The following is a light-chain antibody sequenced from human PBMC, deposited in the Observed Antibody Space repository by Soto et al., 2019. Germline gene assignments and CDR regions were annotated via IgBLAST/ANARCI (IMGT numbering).Light chain of an antibody. CDR2: SNN. CDR1: RSNIGSNT. J-gene: IGLJ2*01. CDR3: ASWDDSLSGVF. V-gene: IGLV1-44*01. Sequence: QSVLTQPPSMSGTPGQRVTISCSGSRSNIGSNTVDWYQQLPGTAPKLLIYSNNQRPSGVPDRFSGSKSGPSASLAISGLQSEDEADYYCASWDDSLSGVFFGGGTKLTVL.